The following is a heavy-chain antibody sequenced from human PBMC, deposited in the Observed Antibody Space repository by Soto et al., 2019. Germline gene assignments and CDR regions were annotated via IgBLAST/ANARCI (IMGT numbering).Heavy chain of an antibody. CDR3: ARDFAYSTSSWALFDY. Sequence: PGGSLRLSCAASGFTFSSYWMSWVRQAPGKGLEWVANIKRDGSEKYYVDSVKGRFTISRDNAKNSLYLQMNSLRAEDTALYYCARDFAYSTSSWALFDYWGQGTLVTVSS. D-gene: IGHD6-6*01. V-gene: IGHV3-7*05. J-gene: IGHJ4*02. CDR1: GFTFSSYW. CDR2: IKRDGSEK.